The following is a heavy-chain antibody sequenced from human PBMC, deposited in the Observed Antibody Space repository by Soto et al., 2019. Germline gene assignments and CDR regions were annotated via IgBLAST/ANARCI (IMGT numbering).Heavy chain of an antibody. J-gene: IGHJ5*02. CDR2: IYYSGST. V-gene: IGHV4-31*03. CDR3: ARALMGSVSYGGWFDP. D-gene: IGHD1-26*01. Sequence: QVQLQESGPGLVKPSQTLSLTCTVSGGSISSGGYYWSWIRQHPGKGLEWIGYIYYSGSTYYNPSLKSRVTISVDTSKNQFSLKLSSVTAADTAVYYCARALMGSVSYGGWFDPWGQGTLVTVSS. CDR1: GGSISSGGYY.